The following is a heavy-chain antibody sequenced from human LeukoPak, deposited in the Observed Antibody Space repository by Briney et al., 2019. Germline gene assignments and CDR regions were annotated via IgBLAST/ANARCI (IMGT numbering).Heavy chain of an antibody. CDR1: GFTFSSYG. V-gene: IGHV3-33*01. J-gene: IGHJ4*02. CDR2: IWYDGSNK. CDR3: ARWPRGYSGHDSQFDY. D-gene: IGHD5-12*01. Sequence: GGSLRLSCAASGFTFSSYGMHWVRQAPGKGLEWVAVIWYDGSNKYYADSVKGRFTISRDNSKNTLYLQMNSLRAEDTAVYYCARWPRGYSGHDSQFDYWGQGTLVTVSS.